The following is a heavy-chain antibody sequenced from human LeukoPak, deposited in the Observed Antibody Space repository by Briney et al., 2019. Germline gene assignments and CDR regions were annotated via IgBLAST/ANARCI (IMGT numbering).Heavy chain of an antibody. CDR2: LSSSSSVI. V-gene: IGHV3-48*01. Sequence: PGGSLRLSCAASGFTFSTYAMDWVRQAPGKGLEWVSYLSSSSSVIYHADSVKGRFTISRDNAKNSLYLQMNSLRTEDTAVYYCARGSSSSWHDYFDYWGQGTLVTVSS. CDR3: ARGSSSSWHDYFDY. CDR1: GFTFSTYA. D-gene: IGHD6-13*01. J-gene: IGHJ4*02.